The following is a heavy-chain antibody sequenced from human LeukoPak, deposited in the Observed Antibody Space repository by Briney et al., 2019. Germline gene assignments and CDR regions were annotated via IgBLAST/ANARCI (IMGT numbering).Heavy chain of an antibody. CDR1: GGSISSGDYY. Sequence: SQTLSLTCTVSGGSISSGDYYWSWIRQPPGKGLEWIGYIYYSGSTYYNPSLKSRVTISVDMSKNQFSLKLSSVTAADTAVYYCARTYCSGGSCYKGVFGYWGQGTLVTVSS. V-gene: IGHV4-30-4*01. CDR3: ARTYCSGGSCYKGVFGY. J-gene: IGHJ4*02. CDR2: IYYSGST. D-gene: IGHD2-15*01.